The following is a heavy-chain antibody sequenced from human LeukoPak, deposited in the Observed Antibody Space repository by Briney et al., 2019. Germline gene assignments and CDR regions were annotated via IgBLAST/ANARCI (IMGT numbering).Heavy chain of an antibody. J-gene: IGHJ4*02. CDR1: GFIFSNYG. CDR2: IRYDGSTQ. CDR3: AKVRVLRLGVPPPDY. D-gene: IGHD3-16*01. V-gene: IGHV3-30*02. Sequence: GGSLRLSCAVSGFIFSNYGMHWVRQALGKGLEWVAFIRYDGSTQYYADSVKGRFTISRDNSKNTLYLQMNSLRREDTAMYYCAKVRVLRLGVPPPDYWGQGTPVSVSS.